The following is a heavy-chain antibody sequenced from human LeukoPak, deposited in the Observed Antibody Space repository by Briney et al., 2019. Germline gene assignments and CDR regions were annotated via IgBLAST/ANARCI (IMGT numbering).Heavy chain of an antibody. CDR1: GFTFNNYG. CDR3: AREDPGHWSRRAFDI. Sequence: GGSLRLSCAASGFTFNNYGIHWVRQAPGKGLEWVAFISYDGSNKYYADSVKGRFTISRDNSKNTLYLQMNSLSAEDTAVYYCAREDPGHWSRRAFDIWGQGTVVTVTS. V-gene: IGHV3-30*03. CDR2: ISYDGSNK. J-gene: IGHJ3*02. D-gene: IGHD2-8*02.